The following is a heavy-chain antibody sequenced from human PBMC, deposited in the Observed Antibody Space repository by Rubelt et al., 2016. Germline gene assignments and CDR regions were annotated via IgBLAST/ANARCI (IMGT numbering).Heavy chain of an antibody. CDR2: IWYDGSNK. D-gene: IGHD5-12*01. J-gene: IGHJ4*02. CDR3: SRGTGGYGTEIEY. Sequence: GLEWVAVIWYDGSNKYYADSVKGRFTIPRDNSKNTPYLQMNSLRAEDTAVYYCSRGTGGYGTEIEYWGQGTLVTVSS. V-gene: IGHV3-33*01.